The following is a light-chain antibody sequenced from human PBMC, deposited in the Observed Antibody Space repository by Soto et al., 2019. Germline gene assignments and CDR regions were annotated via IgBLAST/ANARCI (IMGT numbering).Light chain of an antibody. Sequence: DIQMTQSPSSLSSSLGDRVTITCRASQSITNYLNWYQQKPGKAPKLLIYAASSLQSGVPSRFSGSGSGTDFTLTISSLKNEDFATYDGQQGHSNTITPCQGTRLEIK. CDR3: QQGHSNTIT. V-gene: IGKV1-39*01. CDR1: QSITNY. J-gene: IGKJ5*01. CDR2: AAS.